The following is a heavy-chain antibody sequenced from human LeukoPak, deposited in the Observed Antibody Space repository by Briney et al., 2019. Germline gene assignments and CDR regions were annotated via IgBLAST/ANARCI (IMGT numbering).Heavy chain of an antibody. CDR2: INPDSCGT. CDR3: VRAGMNWFDP. CDR1: RCTLTGYY. Sequence: ASVKVSCQASRCTLTGYYMHRLRQAAGQGGEGMGWINPDSCGTDYAQKLQGRVIMTSDTSRNKPYMDVSRQRASGAPGCYLVRAGMNWFDPWGQGTLVSVCS. J-gene: IGHJ5*02. V-gene: IGHV1-2*02.